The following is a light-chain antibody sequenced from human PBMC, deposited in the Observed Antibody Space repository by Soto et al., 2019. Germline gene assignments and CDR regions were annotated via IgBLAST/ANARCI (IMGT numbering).Light chain of an antibody. J-gene: IGLJ2*01. CDR1: SSDVGSYNY. V-gene: IGLV2-11*01. CDR2: DVN. Sequence: QSALTQPRSVSGSPGQSLTISCTGTSSDVGSYNYVSWYQQHPGKAPKLMIYDVNKRPSGVPDRFSGSKSGNTASLTISGLQAEDEADYYCCSYAGSYTYVVFGGGTKLTV. CDR3: CSYAGSYTYVV.